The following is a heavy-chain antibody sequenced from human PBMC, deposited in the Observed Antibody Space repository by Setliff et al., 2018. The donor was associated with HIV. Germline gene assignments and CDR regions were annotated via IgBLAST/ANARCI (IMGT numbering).Heavy chain of an antibody. Sequence: SETLSLTCTVSGGSISSGSYYWSWIRQPAGKGLEWIGHIYTSGSTNYNPSLKSRLTISVDTSENQFSLKLSSVTAADTAVYYCARGRLGGYTYGSPPAFFDIWCQGTMGTVS. V-gene: IGHV4-61*09. CDR3: ARGRLGGYTYGSPPAFFDI. J-gene: IGHJ3*02. CDR1: GGSISSGSYY. CDR2: IYTSGST. D-gene: IGHD5-18*01.